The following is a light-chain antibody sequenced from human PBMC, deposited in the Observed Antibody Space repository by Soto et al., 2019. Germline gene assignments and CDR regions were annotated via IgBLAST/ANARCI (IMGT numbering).Light chain of an antibody. J-gene: IGLJ1*01. CDR2: DVS. CDR1: SSDVGGYNY. Sequence: QSELNQPASVSGSPGQSITISCTGTSSDVGGYNYVSWYQQHPGKAPKLMIYDVSNRPSGVSNRFSGSKSGNTASLTISGLRAEDEADYYCSSYTSSSTLDVFGTGTKVTVL. V-gene: IGLV2-14*01. CDR3: SSYTSSSTLDV.